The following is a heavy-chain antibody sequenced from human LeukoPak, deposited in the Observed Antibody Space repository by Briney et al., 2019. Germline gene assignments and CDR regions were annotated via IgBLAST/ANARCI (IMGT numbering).Heavy chain of an antibody. J-gene: IGHJ4*02. CDR1: GFTFSNYW. Sequence: PGGSLRLSCAASGFTFSNYWINWVSQAPGKGLEWVANIKQDGSETYCVDSVKGRFTISRDNAKNSLYLQMNSLRDEDTAVYYCARGGSGYSYGKIDSWGQGILVTVSS. CDR2: IKQDGSET. CDR3: ARGGSGYSYGKIDS. D-gene: IGHD5-18*01. V-gene: IGHV3-7*01.